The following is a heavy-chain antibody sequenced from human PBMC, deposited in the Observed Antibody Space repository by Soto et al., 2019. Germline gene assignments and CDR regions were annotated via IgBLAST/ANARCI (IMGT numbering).Heavy chain of an antibody. D-gene: IGHD3-22*01. CDR3: ARVGCSGNFCYDGLDV. CDR2: ISKSASTI. Sequence: QVQLVESGGGLVKPGGSLRLSCAVSGFTFSDYYMTWIRQAPGKGLECISYISKSASTIKYAESVKGRFTISRDNAKNSLSLQMNSLRAEDTAVYYCARVGCSGNFCYDGLDVWGQGTAVTVSS. V-gene: IGHV3-11*01. J-gene: IGHJ6*02. CDR1: GFTFSDYY.